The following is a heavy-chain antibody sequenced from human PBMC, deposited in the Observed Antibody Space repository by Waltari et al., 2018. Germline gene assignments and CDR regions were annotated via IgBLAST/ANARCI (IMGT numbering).Heavy chain of an antibody. J-gene: IGHJ4*02. V-gene: IGHV1-3*03. CDR1: GYTFTSYA. CDR3: AKGDSSSWYDY. Sequence: QVQLVQSGAEVKKPGASVKVSCKASGYTFTSYAMHWVRQAPGQRLEWMGWINAGNGNTKYSQEFQGIVTITRDTSASTAYMELNSLRAEDTAVYYCAKGDSSSWYDYWGQGTLVTVSS. CDR2: INAGNGNT. D-gene: IGHD6-13*01.